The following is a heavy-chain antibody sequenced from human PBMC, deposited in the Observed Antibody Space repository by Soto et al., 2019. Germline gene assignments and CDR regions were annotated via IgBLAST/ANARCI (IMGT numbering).Heavy chain of an antibody. Sequence: SETLSLTCTVSGGSISYYYWGWIRQPPGKGLGWIGSIYYSGNTHYNPSLKSRVTISVDTSMNQFSLNLDSVTAVDSAVYYCVRGGYVHAFDYWGQGALVTVSS. CDR2: IYYSGNT. CDR1: GGSISYYY. J-gene: IGHJ4*02. CDR3: VRGGYVHAFDY. D-gene: IGHD5-12*01. V-gene: IGHV4-59*01.